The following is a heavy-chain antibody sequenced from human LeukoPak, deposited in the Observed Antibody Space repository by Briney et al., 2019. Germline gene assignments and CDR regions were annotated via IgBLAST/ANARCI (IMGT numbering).Heavy chain of an antibody. Sequence: GGSLRLSCAASGFTFSRYSTNWVRQAPGKGLEWVSSISSSSSFIYYADSVKGRSTISRDNAKNSLYLQMNSLRAEDTAVYYCARDPPLGSCSTISCPHLDYWGQGTLVTVSS. J-gene: IGHJ4*02. D-gene: IGHD2-2*01. CDR1: GFTFSRYS. V-gene: IGHV3-21*01. CDR3: ARDPPLGSCSTISCPHLDY. CDR2: ISSSSSFI.